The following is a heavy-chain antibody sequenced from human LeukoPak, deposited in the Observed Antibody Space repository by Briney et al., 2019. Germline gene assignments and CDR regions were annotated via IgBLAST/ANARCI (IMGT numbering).Heavy chain of an antibody. J-gene: IGHJ4*02. Sequence: PGGSLRLSCAASGFTFSGSAMHWVRQASGKGLEWVGRIRGKANSYATAYAASVKGRFTISRDDSKNTAYLQMNSLKTEDTAVYYCTRPVVRDVDYWGQGTLVTVSS. V-gene: IGHV3-73*01. CDR1: GFTFSGSA. D-gene: IGHD5-24*01. CDR2: IRGKANSYAT. CDR3: TRPVVRDVDY.